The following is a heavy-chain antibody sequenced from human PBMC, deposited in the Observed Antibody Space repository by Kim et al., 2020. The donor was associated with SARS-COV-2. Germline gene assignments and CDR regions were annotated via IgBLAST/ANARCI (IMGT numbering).Heavy chain of an antibody. Sequence: GGSLRLSCVASGFMFRGYNMNWVRQVPGKGLEWVSYTSSGSRDINYADSVKGRFTISRDNAKNLLYLQMNSLRADDTAGYYCAREMHANYGMDVWGQGTT. V-gene: IGHV3-21*05. CDR3: AREMHANYGMDV. D-gene: IGHD2-2*01. CDR1: GFMFRGYN. CDR2: TSSGSRDI. J-gene: IGHJ6*02.